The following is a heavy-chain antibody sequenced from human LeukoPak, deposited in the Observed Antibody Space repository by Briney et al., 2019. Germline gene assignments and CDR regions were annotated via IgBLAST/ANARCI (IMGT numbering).Heavy chain of an antibody. D-gene: IGHD3-10*01. J-gene: IGHJ4*02. CDR3: TGNYYGSGSYADFDY. CDR2: IRSTANGYAT. Sequence: GGSLRLSCAASGFTFSHHGTHWVRQASGKGLEWVGRIRSTANGYATAYAASVKGGFTISRDDSKNTAYLQMDSLKTEDTAVYYCTGNYYGSGSYADFDYWGQGTLVTVSS. V-gene: IGHV3-73*01. CDR1: GFTFSHHG.